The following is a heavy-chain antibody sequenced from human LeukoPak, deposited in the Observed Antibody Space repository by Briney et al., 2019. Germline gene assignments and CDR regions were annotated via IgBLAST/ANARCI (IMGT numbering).Heavy chain of an antibody. D-gene: IGHD2-21*02. CDR2: INWNGGST. J-gene: IGHJ4*02. Sequence: GGSLRLSXAASGFTFEDYGMSWVRQAPGKGLEWVSGINWNGGSTGYADSVKGRFTISRDNAKNSLYLQMNSLRAEDTALYYCARAGTCFGGDCYAYIDYWGQGTLVTVSS. CDR3: ARAGTCFGGDCYAYIDY. V-gene: IGHV3-20*04. CDR1: GFTFEDYG.